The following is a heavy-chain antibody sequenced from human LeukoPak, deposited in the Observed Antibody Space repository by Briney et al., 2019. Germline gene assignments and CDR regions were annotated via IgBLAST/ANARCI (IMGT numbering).Heavy chain of an antibody. J-gene: IGHJ4*02. D-gene: IGHD3-22*01. Sequence: GGSLRLSCAASGFTFSSYAMSWVRQAPGKGLEWVSAISGSGGSTYYADSVKGRFTISRDNAKNSLYLQMNSLRAEDTAVYYCATEGDYYDSSGEVAYWGQGTLVTVSS. CDR2: ISGSGGST. CDR1: GFTFSSYA. V-gene: IGHV3-23*01. CDR3: ATEGDYYDSSGEVAY.